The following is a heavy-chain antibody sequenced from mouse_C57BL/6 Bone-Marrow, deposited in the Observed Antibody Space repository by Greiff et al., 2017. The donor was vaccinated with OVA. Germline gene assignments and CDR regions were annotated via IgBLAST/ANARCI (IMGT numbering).Heavy chain of an antibody. CDR3: ARHEEGIYYGNYAWFAY. CDR1: GYTFTEYT. V-gene: IGHV1-62-2*01. J-gene: IGHJ3*01. D-gene: IGHD2-1*01. Sequence: QVQLQQSGAELVKPGASVKLSCKASGYTFTEYTIHWVKQRSGQGLEWIGWFYPGSGSIKYNEKFKDKATLTADESSSTVYMELSRLTSEDSAVYFCARHEEGIYYGNYAWFAYWGQGTLVTVSA. CDR2: FYPGSGSI.